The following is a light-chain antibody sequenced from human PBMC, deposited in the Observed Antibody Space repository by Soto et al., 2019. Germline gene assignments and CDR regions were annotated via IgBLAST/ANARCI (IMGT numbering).Light chain of an antibody. CDR3: QQYNNSPPLT. Sequence: EIVMTQSPATLSVSPGERATLSCRASQSVSSNLAWYQQKPGQAPRLLIYGASTRATGIPSRFSGSGSGTEFTLTISSLQSEDFAVYYWQQYNNSPPLTFGGGTKVEI. CDR1: QSVSSN. V-gene: IGKV3-15*01. J-gene: IGKJ4*01. CDR2: GAS.